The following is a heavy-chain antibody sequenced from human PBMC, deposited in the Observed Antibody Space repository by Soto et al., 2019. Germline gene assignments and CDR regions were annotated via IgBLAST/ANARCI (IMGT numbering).Heavy chain of an antibody. V-gene: IGHV3-23*01. D-gene: IGHD1-20*01. Sequence: GGSLRLSCAASGFDFINNAMAWVRQAPGKGLEWVSTISADITYTYYADAVRGRFTVSRDNSKNTVYLHMNSLRADDTAVYYCAKDSDILPLITDYWGQGTLVTVSS. J-gene: IGHJ4*02. CDR1: GFDFINNA. CDR2: ISADITYT. CDR3: AKDSDILPLITDY.